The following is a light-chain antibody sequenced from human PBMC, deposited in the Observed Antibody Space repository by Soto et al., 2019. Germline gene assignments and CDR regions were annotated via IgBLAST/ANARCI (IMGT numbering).Light chain of an antibody. J-gene: IGLJ1*01. CDR3: TSSTTGSLYV. CDR1: SSDVGGYNY. Sequence: QSALTQPPSASGSPGQSVTISCTGTSSDVGGYNYVSWYQQFPGNVPRLLIYKVTNRPSGVSYRFSGSKSGNTASLTISGLQAEDEADYFCTSSTTGSLYVFGTGTKVTVL. CDR2: KVT. V-gene: IGLV2-14*01.